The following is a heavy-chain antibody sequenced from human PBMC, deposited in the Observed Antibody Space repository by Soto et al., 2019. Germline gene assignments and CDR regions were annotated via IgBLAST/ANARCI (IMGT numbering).Heavy chain of an antibody. V-gene: IGHV3-30*18. Sequence: GGSLRLSCAASGFTFSSYGMHWVRQAPGKGLEWVAVISYDGSNKYYADSVKGRFTISRDNSKNTLYLQMNSLRAEDTAVYYCAKEQGRVWDDYSSVYYYYGMDVWGQGTTVTVSS. CDR2: ISYDGSNK. CDR3: AKEQGRVWDDYSSVYYYYGMDV. J-gene: IGHJ6*02. CDR1: GFTFSSYG. D-gene: IGHD4-4*01.